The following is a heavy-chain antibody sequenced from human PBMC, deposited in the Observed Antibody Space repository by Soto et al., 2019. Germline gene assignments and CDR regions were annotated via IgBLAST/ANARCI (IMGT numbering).Heavy chain of an antibody. CDR2: IYYSGST. J-gene: IGHJ4*02. CDR1: GGSISSYY. Sequence: SETLSLTCTVSGGSISSYYWSWIRQPPGKGLEWIGYIYYSGSTNYNPSLKSRVTISVDTSKHQLSLKLSSVTAADTAVYYCARGGRCLQFRYWGQGTLVTVSS. CDR3: ARGGRCLQFRY. D-gene: IGHD1-1*01. V-gene: IGHV4-59*01.